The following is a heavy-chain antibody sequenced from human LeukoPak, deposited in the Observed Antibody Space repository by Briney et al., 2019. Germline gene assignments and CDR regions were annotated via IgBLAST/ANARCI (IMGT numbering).Heavy chain of an antibody. D-gene: IGHD3-3*01. CDR3: FASSSGHNP. J-gene: IGHJ5*02. CDR1: GFTFSIYW. CDR2: VSPDGSDK. V-gene: IGHV3-7*01. Sequence: PGGSLRLSCAASGFTFSIYWMSWVRQAPGKGLEWVAHVSPDGSDKYYVDSVKGRFTISRDNGKNSLSLQMNTLRAEDTAIYYCFASSSGHNPWGQGTLVTVSS.